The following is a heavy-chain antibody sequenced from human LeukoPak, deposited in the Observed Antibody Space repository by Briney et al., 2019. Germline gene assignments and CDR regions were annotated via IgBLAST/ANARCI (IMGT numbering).Heavy chain of an antibody. CDR3: ARVLSRAGNWFDP. D-gene: IGHD2-8*02. J-gene: IGHJ5*02. Sequence: SETLSLTCTVSGDFISSYYWSWIRQPPGKGLEWIGYIYYSGSTNYNPSLKSRVTISVDTSRNQFSLKLRSVTAADTAVYYCARVLSRAGNWFDPWGQGTLVTVSS. V-gene: IGHV4-59*01. CDR1: GDFISSYY. CDR2: IYYSGST.